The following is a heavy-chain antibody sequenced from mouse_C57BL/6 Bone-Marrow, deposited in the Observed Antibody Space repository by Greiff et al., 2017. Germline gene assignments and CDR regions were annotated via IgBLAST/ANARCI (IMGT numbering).Heavy chain of an antibody. J-gene: IGHJ3*01. Sequence: QVQLQQSGPELVKPGASVKISCKASGYAFSSSWMNWVKQRPGKGLEWIGRIYPGDGDTNYNGKFKGKATLTADKSSSTAYMQRSSLTSEDSAVYFCARSQLRLLAWFAYWGQGTLVTVSA. D-gene: IGHD3-2*02. CDR3: ARSQLRLLAWFAY. V-gene: IGHV1-82*01. CDR1: GYAFSSSW. CDR2: IYPGDGDT.